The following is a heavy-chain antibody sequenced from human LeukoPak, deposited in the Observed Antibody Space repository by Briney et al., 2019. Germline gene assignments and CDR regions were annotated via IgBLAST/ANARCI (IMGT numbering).Heavy chain of an antibody. CDR2: MNPNSGNT. V-gene: IGHV1-8*02. J-gene: IGHJ4*02. CDR1: GYTFTSYG. D-gene: IGHD3-3*01. CDR3: ARGSSSRWYYDFWSGYGKYYFDY. Sequence: GASVKVSCKASGYTFTSYGISWVRQATGQGLEWMGWMNPNSGNTGYAQKFQGRVTMTRNTSISTAYMELSSLRSEDTAVYYCARGSSSRWYYDFWSGYGKYYFDYWGQGTLVTVSS.